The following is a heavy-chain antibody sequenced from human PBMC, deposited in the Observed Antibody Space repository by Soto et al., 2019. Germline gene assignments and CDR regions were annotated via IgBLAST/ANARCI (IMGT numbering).Heavy chain of an antibody. CDR3: AKNAPSRVLRYFDWLLIDY. CDR2: ISAYNGNT. J-gene: IGHJ4*02. Sequence: ASVKVSCKASGYTFTSYGISWVRQAPGQGLEWMGWISAYNGNTNYAQKLQGRVTMTTDTSTSTAYMELRSLRAEDTAVYYCAKNAPSRVLRYFDWLLIDYWGQGTLVTVSS. D-gene: IGHD3-9*01. CDR1: GYTFTSYG. V-gene: IGHV1-18*01.